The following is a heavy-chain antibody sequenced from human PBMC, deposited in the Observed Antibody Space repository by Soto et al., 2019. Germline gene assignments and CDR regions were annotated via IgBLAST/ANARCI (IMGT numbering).Heavy chain of an antibody. Sequence: SETLSLTCTVSGGSLNTYYWSWIRQPPGKGLEWIGYIYYSGSTYYNPSLKSRVTISVDTSKNQFSLKLSSVTAADTAVYYCARHLPPSGSYYQGYYFDYWGQGTLVTVSS. V-gene: IGHV4-59*04. D-gene: IGHD1-26*01. J-gene: IGHJ4*02. CDR2: IYYSGST. CDR3: ARHLPPSGSYYQGYYFDY. CDR1: GGSLNTYY.